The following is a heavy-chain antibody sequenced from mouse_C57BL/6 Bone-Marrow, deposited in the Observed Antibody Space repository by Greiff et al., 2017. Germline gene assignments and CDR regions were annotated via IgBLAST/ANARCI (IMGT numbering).Heavy chain of an antibody. CDR1: GYTFTSYW. V-gene: IGHV1-69*01. CDR3: AGRPPHYYGSSYRFAY. D-gene: IGHD1-1*01. CDR2: IDPADSYT. Sequence: QVQLQQPGAELVMPGASVKMSCKASGYTFTSYWMHWVKQRPGQGLEWIGEIDPADSYTNYNQKFQGKSTLTVDKSSSTAYMQLSSLTSEDSAVYDCAGRPPHYYGSSYRFAYWCQGTLVTVSA. J-gene: IGHJ3*01.